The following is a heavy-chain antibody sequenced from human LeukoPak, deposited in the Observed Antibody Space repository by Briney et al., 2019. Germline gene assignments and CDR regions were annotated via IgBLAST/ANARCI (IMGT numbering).Heavy chain of an antibody. Sequence: PSETLSLTCAVYGGSFSGYYWSWIRQPPGKGLEWIGETNHSGSTNYNPSLKSRVTISVDTSKNQFSLKLSSVTAADTAVYYCASGAQLRYLLYWGQGTLVTVSS. V-gene: IGHV4-34*01. CDR3: ASGAQLRYLLY. J-gene: IGHJ4*02. CDR2: TNHSGST. D-gene: IGHD5-24*01. CDR1: GGSFSGYY.